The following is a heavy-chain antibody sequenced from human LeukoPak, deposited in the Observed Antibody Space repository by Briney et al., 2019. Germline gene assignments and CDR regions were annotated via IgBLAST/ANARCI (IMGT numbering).Heavy chain of an antibody. V-gene: IGHV3-21*01. CDR2: ISSSSSYI. Sequence: GGSLTLSCAASGFTFSSYSMNWVRQAPGKGLEWVSSISSSSSYIYYADSVKGRFTIARANAKNSLYLQMNNLSADDTAVYYCARDKYGSGSYSWSKRLDYWGQGTLVTVSS. J-gene: IGHJ4*02. D-gene: IGHD3-10*01. CDR3: ARDKYGSGSYSWSKRLDY. CDR1: GFTFSSYS.